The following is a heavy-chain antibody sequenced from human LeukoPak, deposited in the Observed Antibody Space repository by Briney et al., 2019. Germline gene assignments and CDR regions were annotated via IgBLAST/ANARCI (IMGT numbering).Heavy chain of an antibody. CDR2: ISSSDSAI. D-gene: IGHD2-2*01. CDR1: GFTFSSYE. Sequence: PGGSLRLSCAASGFTFSSYEMNWVRQAPGKGLEWVPYISSSDSAIYYADSVKGRFTISRDNAKNSLYLQMNSLRAEDTAIYYCARVSGEYCSTTTCYGAAFDFWGQGTMVTVSS. J-gene: IGHJ3*01. CDR3: ARVSGEYCSTTTCYGAAFDF. V-gene: IGHV3-48*03.